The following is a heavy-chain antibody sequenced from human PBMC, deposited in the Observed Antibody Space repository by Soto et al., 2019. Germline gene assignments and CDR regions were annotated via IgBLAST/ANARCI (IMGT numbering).Heavy chain of an antibody. CDR3: ARWPDGYYYYGMDV. Sequence: QVQLVQSGAEVKKPGASVKVSCKASGYIFTSYDINWVRQATGQGLEWMGWMNPNRGNTGYAQKFQGRVTMTRNTSISTAYMELSSLRSEDTAVYYCARWPDGYYYYGMDVWGQGTTVTVSS. V-gene: IGHV1-8*01. CDR2: MNPNRGNT. J-gene: IGHJ6*02. CDR1: GYIFTSYD.